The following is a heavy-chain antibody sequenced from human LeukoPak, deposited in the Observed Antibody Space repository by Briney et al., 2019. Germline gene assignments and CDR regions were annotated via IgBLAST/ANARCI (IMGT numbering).Heavy chain of an antibody. J-gene: IGHJ4*02. CDR1: GGSISSSRYY. D-gene: IGHD3-16*02. V-gene: IGHV4-39*07. Sequence: SETLSLTCTVSGGSISSSRYYWGWIRQPPGKGLEWIWSIYYSGSTYYNPSLKSRVTISVDTSKNQFSLKLSSVTAADTAVYYCARLSITFGGVIVPFDYWGQGTLVTVSS. CDR2: IYYSGST. CDR3: ARLSITFGGVIVPFDY.